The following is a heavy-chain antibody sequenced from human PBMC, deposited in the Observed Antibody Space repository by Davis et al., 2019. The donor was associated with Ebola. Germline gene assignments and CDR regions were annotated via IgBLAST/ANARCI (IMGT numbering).Heavy chain of an antibody. CDR2: IWYDGSNK. J-gene: IGHJ4*02. V-gene: IGHV3-33*06. D-gene: IGHD5-24*01. CDR3: AKGWLSIDY. CDR1: GFTFSSYS. Sequence: GESLKISCAASGFTFSSYSFNWVRQAPGKGLEWVAVIWYDGSNKYYADSVKGRFTISRDNSKNTLYLQMNSLRVEDTAVYYCAKGWLSIDYWGQGTLVTVSS.